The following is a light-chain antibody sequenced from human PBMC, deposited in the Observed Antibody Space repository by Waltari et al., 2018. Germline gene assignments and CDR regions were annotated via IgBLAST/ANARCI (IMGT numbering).Light chain of an antibody. CDR3: QVWDSDTKNVK. CDR1: KIETKN. J-gene: IGLJ3*02. Sequence: SYDVTQSPSVSAASGQTARITCGGDKIETKNVHWYQQKPPQAPVLVMFTDSNRPSGIPARFSGSNSGNTATLTISRVEAGDEADYYCQVWDSDTKNVKFGGGTRLTVL. V-gene: IGLV3-21*01. CDR2: TDS.